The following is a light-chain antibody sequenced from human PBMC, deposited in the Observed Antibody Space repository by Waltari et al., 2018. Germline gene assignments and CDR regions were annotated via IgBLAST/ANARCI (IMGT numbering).Light chain of an antibody. CDR1: QSVSSY. Sequence: EIVLTQSPATLSLSPGERAPLSCRASQSVSSYLAWYQQKPGQAPRHLIYDASNRATGVPARLSGSGSATDFTLTISSLGPEDFAVYYCQQRSNWPQWTFGQGTKVEIK. J-gene: IGKJ1*01. CDR2: DAS. CDR3: QQRSNWPQWT. V-gene: IGKV3-11*01.